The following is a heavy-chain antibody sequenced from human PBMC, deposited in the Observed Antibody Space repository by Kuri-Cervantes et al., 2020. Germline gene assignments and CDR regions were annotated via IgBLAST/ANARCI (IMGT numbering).Heavy chain of an antibody. CDR3: AKDQNHKYSSGRNDAFDI. CDR2: IKGDGSEK. V-gene: IGHV3-7*03. CDR1: GFTFSTYW. J-gene: IGHJ3*02. D-gene: IGHD6-19*01. Sequence: GGSLRLSCAASGFTFSTYWMSWVRQAPGKGLEWVANIKGDGSEKYYVDSVKGRFTISRDNAKNSLYLQMNSLRAEDTALYYCAKDQNHKYSSGRNDAFDIWGQGTMVTVSS.